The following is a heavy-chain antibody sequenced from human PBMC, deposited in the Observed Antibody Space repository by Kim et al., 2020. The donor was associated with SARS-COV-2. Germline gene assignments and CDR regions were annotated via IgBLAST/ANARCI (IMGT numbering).Heavy chain of an antibody. CDR1: GFTFRTYG. Sequence: GGSLRLSCVASGFTFRTYGVSWVRQAPGKGLEWVSTIRSSGGSTYYADSVKGRFTISRDNSKNMVYLQMNSLRAEDTAVYYCAKGGLNYFDYWGQGTLVT. V-gene: IGHV3-23*01. CDR2: IRSSGGST. CDR3: AKGGLNYFDY. D-gene: IGHD3-16*01. J-gene: IGHJ4*02.